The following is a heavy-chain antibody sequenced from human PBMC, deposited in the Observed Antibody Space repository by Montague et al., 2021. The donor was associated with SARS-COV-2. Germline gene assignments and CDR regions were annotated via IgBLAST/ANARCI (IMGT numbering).Heavy chain of an antibody. CDR1: GGSISSTSYY. J-gene: IGHJ6*02. Sequence: SETLSLTCSVSGGSISSTSYYWGWIRQPPGKGLEWIGSIYYSGSTYYNPSLRSRVTISVDTSKNQFSLKLSSVTAADTAVYYCACPIVVVTALNYYGIDVWGQGTTVTVSS. D-gene: IGHD2-21*02. V-gene: IGHV4-39*01. CDR3: ACPIVVVTALNYYGIDV. CDR2: IYYSGST.